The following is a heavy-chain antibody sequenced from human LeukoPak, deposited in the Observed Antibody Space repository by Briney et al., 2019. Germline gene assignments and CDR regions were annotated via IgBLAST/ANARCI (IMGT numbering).Heavy chain of an antibody. CDR3: ARDRANYYGSGASTFDP. D-gene: IGHD3-10*01. CDR2: ISAYNGNT. Sequence: ASVKVSCKASGYTFTSYGISWVRQAPGQGLEWMGWISAYNGNTNYAHKLQGRVTMTTDTSTSTAYMELRSLRSDDTAVYYCARDRANYYGSGASTFDPWGQGTLVTVSS. CDR1: GYTFTSYG. V-gene: IGHV1-18*01. J-gene: IGHJ5*02.